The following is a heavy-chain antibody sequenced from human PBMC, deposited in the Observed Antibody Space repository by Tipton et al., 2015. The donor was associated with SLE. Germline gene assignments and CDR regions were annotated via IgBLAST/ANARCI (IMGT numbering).Heavy chain of an antibody. CDR3: AMELQQLVAFDI. Sequence: TLSLTCTVSGGSISSSSYYWGWIRQPPGKGLEWIGSIYYSGSTYYNPSLKSRVTISVDTSKNQFSLKLSSVTAADTAVYYCAMELQQLVAFDIWGQGTMVTVSP. CDR2: IYYSGST. D-gene: IGHD6-6*01. V-gene: IGHV4-39*07. CDR1: GGSISSSSYY. J-gene: IGHJ3*02.